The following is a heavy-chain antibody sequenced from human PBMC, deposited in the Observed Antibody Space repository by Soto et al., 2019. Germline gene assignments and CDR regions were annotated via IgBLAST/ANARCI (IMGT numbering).Heavy chain of an antibody. D-gene: IGHD1-1*01. J-gene: IGHJ4*02. CDR3: ARDSWKRLD. V-gene: IGHV4-31*03. Sequence: QVQLQESGPGLVKPSQTLSLTCTVSGGSISSGGYYWSWIRQHPGKGLEWIGYICYTGSTNYNPSLKSRVTRSVDTSKNHCSLKLSSVTAADPAVYYWARDSWKRLDWGQGTLGTVSS. CDR2: ICYTGST. CDR1: GGSISSGGYY.